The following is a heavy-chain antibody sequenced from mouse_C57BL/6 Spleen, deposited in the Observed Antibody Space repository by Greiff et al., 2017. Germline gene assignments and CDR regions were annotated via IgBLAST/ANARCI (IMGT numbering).Heavy chain of an antibody. CDR2: IYPGDGDT. V-gene: IGHV1-82*01. CDR3: ARSSTTDYAMDY. CDR1: GYAFSSSW. J-gene: IGHJ4*01. Sequence: QVQLQQSGPELVKPGASVKISCKASGYAFSSSWMNWVKQRLGKGLEWIGRIYPGDGDTTYNGKFKGKATLTADKSSSTAYMQLSSLTSEDSAVYFCARSSTTDYAMDYWGQGTSVTVSS. D-gene: IGHD1-1*01.